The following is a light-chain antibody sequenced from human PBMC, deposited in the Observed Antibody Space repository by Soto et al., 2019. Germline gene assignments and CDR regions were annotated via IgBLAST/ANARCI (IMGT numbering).Light chain of an antibody. V-gene: IGKV1-5*03. CDR2: KAS. CDR3: QHYNSYSEA. J-gene: IGKJ1*01. CDR1: QSISSW. Sequence: DIQMTQSPSTLSASIGDRVTITCRASQSISSWLAWYQQKPGKAPKLLIYKASTLQSGVPSRFRGSGSGTEFTITISSLQPDDFANYYCQHYNSYSEAFGQGTKVEFK.